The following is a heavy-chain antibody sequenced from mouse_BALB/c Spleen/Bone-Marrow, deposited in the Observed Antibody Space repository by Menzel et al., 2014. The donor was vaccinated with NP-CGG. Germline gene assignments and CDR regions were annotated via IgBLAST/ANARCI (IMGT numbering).Heavy chain of an antibody. V-gene: IGHV4-1*02. Sequence: EVKLVESGGGLVQPGGSLKLSCAASGFDFSRYWMSWVRQAPGKGLEWIGEINPDSSTINYTPSLKDKFIISRDNAKNTLYLQMSKVRSEDTALYYCAHSDVVPMCTVIKGCVHRYDVAMDYWGQGTSVTVSS. CDR1: GFDFSRYW. J-gene: IGHJ4*01. CDR2: INPDSSTI. D-gene: IGHD2-14*01. CDR3: AHSDVVPMCTVIKGCVHRYDVAMDY.